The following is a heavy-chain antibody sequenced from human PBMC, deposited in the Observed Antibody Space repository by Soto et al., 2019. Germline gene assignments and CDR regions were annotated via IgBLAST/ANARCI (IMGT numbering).Heavy chain of an antibody. CDR2: ISFDGMIK. D-gene: IGHD3-22*01. Sequence: GGSLRLSCAASGFTVSSNYMSWVRQAPDKGLEWVAVISFDGMIKYYAESVKGRFTISRDNFKNTVYLQMDSLRAEDTAMYYCAKDLNMKVVSPPGWFEPWGQGTRATVSS. CDR1: GFTVSSNY. CDR3: AKDLNMKVVSPPGWFEP. V-gene: IGHV3-30*18. J-gene: IGHJ5*02.